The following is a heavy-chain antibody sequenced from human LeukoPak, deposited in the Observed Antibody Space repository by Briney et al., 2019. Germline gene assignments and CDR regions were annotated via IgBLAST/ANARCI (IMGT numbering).Heavy chain of an antibody. Sequence: GGTLRLSCAASGFTFCSYAIHWVRQAPGKGLEYVSAISSNGGSTYYAYSVKGRFTISRDNSKNTLYLHMGSLRADDMAVYYCARAATNSDFWSGFFDYWGQGTLVTVSS. J-gene: IGHJ4*02. CDR2: ISSNGGST. V-gene: IGHV3-64*01. D-gene: IGHD3-3*01. CDR1: GFTFCSYA. CDR3: ARAATNSDFWSGFFDY.